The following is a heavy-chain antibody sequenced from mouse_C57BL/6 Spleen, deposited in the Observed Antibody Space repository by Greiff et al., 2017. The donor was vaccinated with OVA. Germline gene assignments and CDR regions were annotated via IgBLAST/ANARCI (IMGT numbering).Heavy chain of an antibody. D-gene: IGHD1-1*01. V-gene: IGHV5-9-1*02. Sequence: DVQLVESGEGLVKPGGSLKLSCAASGFTFSSYAMSWVRQTPEKRLEWVAYISSGGDYIYYADTVKGRFTISRDNARNTLYLQMSSLKSEDTAMYYCTSYYGNYYAMDYWGQGTSVTVSS. J-gene: IGHJ4*01. CDR2: ISSGGDYI. CDR3: TSYYGNYYAMDY. CDR1: GFTFSSYA.